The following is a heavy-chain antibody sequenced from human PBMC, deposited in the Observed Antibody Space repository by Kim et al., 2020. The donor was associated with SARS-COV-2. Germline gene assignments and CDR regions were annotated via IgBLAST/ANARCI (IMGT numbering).Heavy chain of an antibody. CDR3: ARALMGTTLS. J-gene: IGHJ5*02. Sequence: NNKYYADSGKGRFTISKDNSKNTLYLQRNSLGAGDTAVYYCARALMGTTLSWGQGTLATVSS. D-gene: IGHD1-7*01. V-gene: IGHV3-30-3*01. CDR2: NNK.